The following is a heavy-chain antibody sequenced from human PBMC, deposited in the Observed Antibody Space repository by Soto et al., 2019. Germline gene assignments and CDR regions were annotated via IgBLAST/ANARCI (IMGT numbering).Heavy chain of an antibody. V-gene: IGHV3-15*01. CDR3: TPGVSSRGMDV. Sequence: EVQLVESGGGLVKPGGSLRLSCAASGFTFSNACMSWVRQAPGKGLEWVGRIKTKTDGGTTDYAAPVKGRFTISRDDSQNTLYLQMSSLKTEDTAVYYCTPGVSSRGMDVWGQGTTVTVSS. J-gene: IGHJ6*02. D-gene: IGHD3-3*01. CDR1: GFTFSNAC. CDR2: IKTKTDGGTT.